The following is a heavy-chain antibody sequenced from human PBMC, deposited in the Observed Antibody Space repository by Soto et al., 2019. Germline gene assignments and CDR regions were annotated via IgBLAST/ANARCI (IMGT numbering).Heavy chain of an antibody. D-gene: IGHD3-22*01. V-gene: IGHV4-39*07. CDR1: GGSISSSTYY. CDR3: ARTLPIVVGVFDY. J-gene: IGHJ4*02. CDR2: FFYGGKN. Sequence: SETLSLTCTVSGGSISSSTYYWGWMRQPPGKGLEWIASFFYGGKNYYNPSLKSRVTISVDTSTSTVYMELSSLRSEDTAVYYCARTLPIVVGVFDYWGQGTLVTVSS.